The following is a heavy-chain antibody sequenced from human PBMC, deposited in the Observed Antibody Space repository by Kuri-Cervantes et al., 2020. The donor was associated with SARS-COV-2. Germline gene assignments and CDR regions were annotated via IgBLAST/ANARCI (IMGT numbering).Heavy chain of an antibody. CDR2: ISSTRSYI. J-gene: IGHJ3*01. V-gene: IGHV3-21*01. CDR1: GFTLSNYG. Sequence: GESLKISCAASGFTLSNYGMNWVRQAPGEGLEWVSSISSTRSYIYYADSLKGRFTISRDNVKNSLYLQMNSLRAEDTAVYYCARDESGSFDGSAFDVWGQGTMVTVSS. CDR3: ARDESGSFDGSAFDV. D-gene: IGHD1-26*01.